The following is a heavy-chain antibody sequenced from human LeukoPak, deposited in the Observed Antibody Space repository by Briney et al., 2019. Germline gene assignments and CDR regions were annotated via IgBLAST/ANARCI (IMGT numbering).Heavy chain of an antibody. V-gene: IGHV3-11*04. D-gene: IGHD2-2*01. Sequence: LSLTCTVSGGSISSSSYYWGWIRQVPGKGLEWVSYIGSSGSSIYYADSVKGRFSISRDNAKNSLYLQMNSLRAEDTAVYYCARDGSHYCSSTSCSSGYYYYNMDVWGKGTTVTVSS. CDR1: GGSISSSSYY. J-gene: IGHJ6*03. CDR3: ARDGSHYCSSTSCSSGYYYYNMDV. CDR2: IGSSGSSI.